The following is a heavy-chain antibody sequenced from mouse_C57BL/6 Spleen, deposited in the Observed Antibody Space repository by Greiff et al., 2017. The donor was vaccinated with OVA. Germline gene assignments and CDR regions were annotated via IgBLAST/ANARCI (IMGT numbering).Heavy chain of an antibody. Sequence: QVQLQQSGPELVKPGASVKISCKASGYAFSSSWMNWVKQRPGKGLEWIGRIYPGDGDTNYNGKFKGKATLTADKSSSTAYMQLSSLTSEDSAVYFCARCWTGFDYWGQGTTLTVSS. CDR3: ARCWTGFDY. V-gene: IGHV1-82*01. J-gene: IGHJ2*01. CDR1: GYAFSSSW. CDR2: IYPGDGDT.